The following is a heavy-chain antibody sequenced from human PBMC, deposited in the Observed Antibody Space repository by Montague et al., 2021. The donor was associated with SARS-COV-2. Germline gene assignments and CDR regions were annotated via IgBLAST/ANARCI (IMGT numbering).Heavy chain of an antibody. CDR1: GGSFSGYY. CDR3: ARTGYSSGWHSFDY. D-gene: IGHD6-19*01. J-gene: IGHJ4*02. CDR2: INHSGST. V-gene: IGHV4-34*01. Sequence: TLSLTCAVYGGSFSGYYWSWIRQPPGKGLEWIGEINHSGSTNYNPSLTSRVIISVDKSKNQFSLKLSSVTAADTAVYYCARTGYSSGWHSFDYWGQGTLVTVSS.